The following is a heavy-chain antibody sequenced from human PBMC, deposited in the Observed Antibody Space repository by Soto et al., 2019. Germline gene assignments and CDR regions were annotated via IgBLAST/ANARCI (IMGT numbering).Heavy chain of an antibody. CDR2: IYSGGAT. Sequence: EVQLVETGGGLIQPGGSLGLSWEVPGFIVSNNYKTWIGQAPGKGLEWVSIIYSGGATYYADSVKGRFTISRDNSKNTVYLQMNNLRAEDTAVYYCARGTGGSRRFDPWGQGTLVTVSS. D-gene: IGHD3-16*01. CDR1: GFIVSNNY. CDR3: ARGTGGSRRFDP. V-gene: IGHV3-53*02. J-gene: IGHJ5*02.